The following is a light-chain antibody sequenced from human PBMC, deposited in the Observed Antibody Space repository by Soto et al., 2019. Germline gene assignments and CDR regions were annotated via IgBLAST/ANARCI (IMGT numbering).Light chain of an antibody. CDR2: GAS. V-gene: IGKV3D-7*01. J-gene: IGKJ5*01. Sequence: EIALTQSPATLSLSPGERATLYCRASQSVSSSYLAWHQQKPGQAPRLLIYGASSRATGIPDRFSGSGSGTEFTLTISGLLPEDFAAYHCQQLYTLPFTFGQGTRLEI. CDR3: QQLYTLPFT. CDR1: QSVSSSY.